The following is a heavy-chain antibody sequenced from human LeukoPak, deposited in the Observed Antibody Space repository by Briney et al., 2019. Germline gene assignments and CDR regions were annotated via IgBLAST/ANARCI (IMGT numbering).Heavy chain of an antibody. J-gene: IGHJ3*02. CDR2: IIPIFGTA. V-gene: IGHV1-69*05. CDR3: ALPADGQLWSLHDAFDI. Sequence: SVKVSCKASGGTFSSYAISWVRQAPGQGLEWMGRIIPIFGTANYAQKFQGRVTITTDESTSTAYMELSSLRSEDTAMYYCALPADGQLWSLHDAFDIWGQGTMVTVSS. CDR1: GGTFSSYA. D-gene: IGHD5-18*01.